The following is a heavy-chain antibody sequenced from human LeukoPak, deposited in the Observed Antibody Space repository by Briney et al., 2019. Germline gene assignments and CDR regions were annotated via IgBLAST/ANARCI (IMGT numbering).Heavy chain of an antibody. CDR2: ISSSGSTI. V-gene: IGHV3-48*03. J-gene: IGHJ4*02. D-gene: IGHD3-3*01. CDR1: GFTFSSYE. CDR3: ARDPARTIFGVVIDYYFDY. Sequence: PGGSLRLSCAASGFTFSSYEMNWVRQAPGKGQEWVSYISSSGSTIYYADSVKGRFTISRDNAKNSLYLQMNSLRAEDTAVYYCARDPARTIFGVVIDYYFDYWGQGTLVTVSS.